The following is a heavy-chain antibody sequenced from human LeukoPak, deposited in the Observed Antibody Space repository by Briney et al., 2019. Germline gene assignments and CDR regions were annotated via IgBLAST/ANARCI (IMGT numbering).Heavy chain of an antibody. J-gene: IGHJ4*02. V-gene: IGHV3-7*01. CDR2: IKQDGSEK. Sequence: GGSLRLSCAASGFTFSSYWMSWVRQAPGKGLEWVANIKQDGSEKYYVDSVKGRFTISRDNAKNSLYLQMNGLRAEDTAVYYCARDRDTAMVTSGFSDYWGQGTLVTVSS. D-gene: IGHD5-18*01. CDR3: ARDRDTAMVTSGFSDY. CDR1: GFTFSSYW.